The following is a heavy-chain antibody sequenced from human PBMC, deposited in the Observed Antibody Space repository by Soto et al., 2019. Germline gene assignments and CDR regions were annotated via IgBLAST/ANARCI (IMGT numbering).Heavy chain of an antibody. Sequence: QVQLVESGGGVVQPGRSLRLSCAASGFTFSSYAMHWVRQAPGKGLVWVAVISYDGSNKYYADSVKSRFTISRDNSKNTLYLQMNSLRAEDTAMYYCARDHETSGPSYYYYGMDVWGQGTTVTVSS. CDR3: ARDHETSGPSYYYYGMDV. CDR1: GFTFSSYA. D-gene: IGHD5-12*01. V-gene: IGHV3-30-3*01. J-gene: IGHJ6*02. CDR2: ISYDGSNK.